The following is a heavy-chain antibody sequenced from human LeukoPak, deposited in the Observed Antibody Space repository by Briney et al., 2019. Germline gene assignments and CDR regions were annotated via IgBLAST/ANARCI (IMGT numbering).Heavy chain of an antibody. V-gene: IGHV3-7*01. CDR1: GFTFSSYA. J-gene: IGHJ3*02. Sequence: GGSLRLSCAASGFTFSSYAMHWVRQAPGKGLEWVANIKHDGSDKYYVDSVKGRFTISRDNAKNSLYLQMNSLRAEDTAVYYCARGVNNAFDIWGQGTMVTVSS. CDR2: IKHDGSDK. CDR3: ARGVNNAFDI.